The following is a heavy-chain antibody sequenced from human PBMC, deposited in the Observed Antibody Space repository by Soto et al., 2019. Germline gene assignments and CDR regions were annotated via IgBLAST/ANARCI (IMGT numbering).Heavy chain of an antibody. CDR3: ARDLGYCSGGSCSPSFIIDY. Sequence: GGSLRLSCAASGFTVSSNYMSWVRQAPGKGLEWVSVIYSGGSTYYADSVKGRFTISRDNSKNTLYLQMNSLRAEDTAVYYCARDLGYCSGGSCSPSFIIDYWGQGTLVTVSS. J-gene: IGHJ4*02. CDR2: IYSGGST. D-gene: IGHD2-15*01. V-gene: IGHV3-53*01. CDR1: GFTVSSNY.